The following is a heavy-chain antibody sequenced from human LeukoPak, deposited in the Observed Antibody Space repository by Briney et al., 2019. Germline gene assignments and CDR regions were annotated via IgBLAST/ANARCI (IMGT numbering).Heavy chain of an antibody. V-gene: IGHV3-23*01. Sequence: GGSLRLSCAASGFTFNNYAMSWVRQAPGKGLEWVSGISGSGGSTYYADSVKGRFTISRDNSKNTLYLQMNSLTAEDTAVYYCAKDSVPYYYGSGSYPDYWGQGTLVTVSS. CDR2: ISGSGGST. D-gene: IGHD3-10*01. CDR3: AKDSVPYYYGSGSYPDY. CDR1: GFTFNNYA. J-gene: IGHJ4*02.